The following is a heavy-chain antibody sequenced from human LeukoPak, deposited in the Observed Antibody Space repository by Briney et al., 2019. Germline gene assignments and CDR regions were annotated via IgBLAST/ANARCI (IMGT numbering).Heavy chain of an antibody. CDR2: ISGSGGST. V-gene: IGHV3-23*01. D-gene: IGHD3-3*01. CDR1: GFTFSSQA. CDR3: AKAIRNLGWYFDL. J-gene: IGHJ2*01. Sequence: PGGSLRLSSAAPGFTFSSQAMSWVRQAPGKGLEWVSAISGSGGSTYYADSVKGRFTISRDNSKNTLYLQMNSLRAEDTAVYYCAKAIRNLGWYFDLWGRGTLVTVSS.